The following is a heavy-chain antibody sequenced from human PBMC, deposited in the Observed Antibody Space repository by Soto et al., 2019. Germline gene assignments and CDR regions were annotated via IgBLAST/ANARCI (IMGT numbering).Heavy chain of an antibody. D-gene: IGHD3-10*01. V-gene: IGHV3-33*01. Sequence: PGGSLRLSCAASGFTFSSYGMHWVRQAPGKGLEWVAVIWYDGSNKYYADSVKGRFTISRDNSKNTLYLQMNSLRAEDTAVYYCARAASGYYGSGSYYSLYYYYYYMDVWGKGTTVTV. J-gene: IGHJ6*03. CDR2: IWYDGSNK. CDR1: GFTFSSYG. CDR3: ARAASGYYGSGSYYSLYYYYYYMDV.